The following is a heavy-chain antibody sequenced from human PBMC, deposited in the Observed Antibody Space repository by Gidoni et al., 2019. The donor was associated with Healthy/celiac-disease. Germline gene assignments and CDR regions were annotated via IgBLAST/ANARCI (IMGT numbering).Heavy chain of an antibody. CDR2: IYSGGST. CDR3: ARSSPTPGGYRYWNFDL. CDR1: GFTVSRNY. D-gene: IGHD6-19*01. V-gene: IGHV3-53*01. Sequence: EVQLVESGGGLIQPGGSLRLSCAASGFTVSRNYMSWVRQAPGKGLEWVSVIYSGGSTYYADSVKGRFTISRDNSKNTLYFQMNSLRAEDTAVYYCARSSPTPGGYRYWNFDLWGRGTLVTVSS. J-gene: IGHJ2*01.